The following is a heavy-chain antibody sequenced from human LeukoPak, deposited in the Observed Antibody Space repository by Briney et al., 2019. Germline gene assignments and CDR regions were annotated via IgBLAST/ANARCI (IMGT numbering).Heavy chain of an antibody. CDR3: AKFWSGHVVPPYADH. J-gene: IGHJ4*02. CDR2: ISNDGGGT. Sequence: HTGGSLRLSCAASGFIFNNYGLIWVRQAPGKGLEWASAISNDGGGTNYADFVKGRFTISRDNSKNTLFLQMNSLRAEDTAVYYCAKFWSGHVVPPYADHWGQGTLVTVSS. D-gene: IGHD6-25*01. CDR1: GFIFNNYG. V-gene: IGHV3-23*01.